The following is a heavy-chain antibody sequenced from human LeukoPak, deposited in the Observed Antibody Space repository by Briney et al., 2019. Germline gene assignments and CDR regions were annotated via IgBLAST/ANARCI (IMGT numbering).Heavy chain of an antibody. D-gene: IGHD3-10*01. Sequence: TGGSLRLSCAASGFTFSSYSMNWVRQAPGKGLEWVSYISSSSSTIYYADSVKGRFTISRDNAKNSLYLQMNSLRAEDTAVYYCARSITMVRGASFAYWGQGTLATVSS. CDR2: ISSSSSTI. V-gene: IGHV3-48*01. CDR1: GFTFSSYS. CDR3: ARSITMVRGASFAY. J-gene: IGHJ4*02.